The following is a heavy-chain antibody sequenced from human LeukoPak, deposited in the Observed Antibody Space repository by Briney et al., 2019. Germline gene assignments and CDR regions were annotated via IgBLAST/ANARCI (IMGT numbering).Heavy chain of an antibody. CDR3: ARDKATMGNYYYGMDV. CDR1: ESIFTDYV. D-gene: IGHD5-24*01. CDR2: INPNSGGT. J-gene: IGHJ6*02. Sequence: ASVKVSCKASESIFTDYVIHWVRQAPGQGLEWMGWINPNSGGTNYALKFQGRVTMTRDTSISTAYMELSRLRSDDTAVYYCARDKATMGNYYYGMDVWGQGTTVTVSS. V-gene: IGHV1-2*02.